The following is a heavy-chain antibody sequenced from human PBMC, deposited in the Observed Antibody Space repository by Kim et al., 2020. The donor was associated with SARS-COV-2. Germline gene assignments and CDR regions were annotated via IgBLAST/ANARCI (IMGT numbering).Heavy chain of an antibody. D-gene: IGHD4-17*01. CDR2: ISYDGSNK. CDR3: ARDYGGKPGGGMDV. V-gene: IGHV3-30*03. Sequence: GGSLRLSCAASGFTFSSYGMHWVRQAPGKGLEWVAVISYDGSNKYYADSVKGRFTISRDNSKNTLYLQMNSLRAEDTAVYYCARDYGGKPGGGMDVWGQGTTVTVSS. CDR1: GFTFSSYG. J-gene: IGHJ6*02.